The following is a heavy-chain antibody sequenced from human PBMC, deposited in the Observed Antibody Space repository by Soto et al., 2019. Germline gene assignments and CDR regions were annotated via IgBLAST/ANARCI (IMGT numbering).Heavy chain of an antibody. J-gene: IGHJ3*02. V-gene: IGHV4-38-2*01. CDR2: IYHSGST. CDR1: GYSISSGYY. Sequence: PSETLSLTCAVSGYSISSGYYWGWIRQPPGKGLEWIGSIYHSGSTYYNPSLKSRVTISVDTSKNQFSLKLSSVTAADTAVYYCARWPGVDDAFDIWGQGTMVTVSS. CDR3: ARWPGVDDAFDI. D-gene: IGHD3-10*01.